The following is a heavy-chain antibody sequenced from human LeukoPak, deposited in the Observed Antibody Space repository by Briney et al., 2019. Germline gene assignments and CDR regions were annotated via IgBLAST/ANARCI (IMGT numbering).Heavy chain of an antibody. CDR3: ARESRYDSSGYWSRGYFDY. CDR1: GYTFTSYG. V-gene: IGHV1-2*02. CDR2: INPNSGGT. Sequence: ASVKVSCKASGYTFTSYGISWVRQAPGQGLEWMGWINPNSGGTNYAQKFQGRVTMTRDTSISTAYMELSRLRSDDTAVYYCARESRYDSSGYWSRGYFDYWGQGTLVTVSS. D-gene: IGHD3-22*01. J-gene: IGHJ4*02.